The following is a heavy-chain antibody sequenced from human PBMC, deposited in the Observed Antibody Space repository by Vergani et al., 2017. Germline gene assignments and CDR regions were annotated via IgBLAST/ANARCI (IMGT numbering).Heavy chain of an antibody. D-gene: IGHD4-23*01. V-gene: IGHV4-34*02. Sequence: QVQLQQWGAGVVKPSGTLSLTCAVFGESFSSFYWSWIRQPPGKGLEWIGEINNDGHTNYNPSLESRVAVSLDTSYNQFSLKLSSVTAADTTVYYCARMYGGNGYYFDYWGQGTLVTVSS. J-gene: IGHJ4*02. CDR2: INNDGHT. CDR3: ARMYGGNGYYFDY. CDR1: GESFSSFY.